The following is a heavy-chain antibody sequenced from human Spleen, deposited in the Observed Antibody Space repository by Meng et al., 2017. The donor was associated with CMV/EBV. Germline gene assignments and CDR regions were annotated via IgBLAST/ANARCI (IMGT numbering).Heavy chain of an antibody. Sequence: SETLSLTCTVSGGSINNNNYYWGWIRQPPGKGLEWIGCIYYSGSTHYNPSLKSRVTISMDTSNNHFSLKLSSVTAADTAYYYCARDRGPVFIRSKSNWFDPWGQGTLVTVSS. CDR1: GGSINNNNYY. J-gene: IGHJ5*02. D-gene: IGHD3-10*01. CDR2: IYYSGST. V-gene: IGHV4-39*07. CDR3: ARDRGPVFIRSKSNWFDP.